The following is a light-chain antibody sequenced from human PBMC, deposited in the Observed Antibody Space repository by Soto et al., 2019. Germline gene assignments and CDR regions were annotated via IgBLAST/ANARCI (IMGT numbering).Light chain of an antibody. CDR2: GAS. CDR1: QSVSNNY. Sequence: IVFTQSPGTLSLSPGERVTLSCRASQSVSNNYLAWYQQKPGQAPRLLIYGASSRATGIPDRYSGSGSGTDFTLTITRLEPEDFAAYYCQQYDRSPPTFGQGTRLETK. CDR3: QQYDRSPPT. J-gene: IGKJ5*01. V-gene: IGKV3-20*01.